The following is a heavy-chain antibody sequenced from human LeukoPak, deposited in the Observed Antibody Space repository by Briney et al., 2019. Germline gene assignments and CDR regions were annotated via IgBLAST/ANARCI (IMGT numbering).Heavy chain of an antibody. D-gene: IGHD6-19*01. V-gene: IGHV3-48*03. CDR2: ISSSGSTI. J-gene: IGHJ4*02. CDR3: ARAVAGVWGYYFDY. CDR1: GFTFSSYE. Sequence: GGSLRLSCAASGFTFSSYEMNWVRQAPGKGLEWVSYISSSGSTIYYADSVKGRFTISRDNAKNTLYLQMNSLRAEDTAVYYCARAVAGVWGYYFDYWGQGTLVTVSS.